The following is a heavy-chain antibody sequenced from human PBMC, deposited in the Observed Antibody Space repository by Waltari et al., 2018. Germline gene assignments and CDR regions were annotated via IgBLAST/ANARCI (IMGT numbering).Heavy chain of an antibody. Sequence: QVQLQESGPGLVKPSETLSLTCTVSGGSISSYYWSWIRQPPGKGLEWIGYIYYSGSTNYNPSLKSRVTISVDTSKNQFSLKLSSVTAADTAVYYCARDVTSHYYMDVWGKGTTVTDSS. V-gene: IGHV4-59*01. CDR3: ARDVTSHYYMDV. CDR2: IYYSGST. CDR1: GGSISSYY. D-gene: IGHD2-2*01. J-gene: IGHJ6*03.